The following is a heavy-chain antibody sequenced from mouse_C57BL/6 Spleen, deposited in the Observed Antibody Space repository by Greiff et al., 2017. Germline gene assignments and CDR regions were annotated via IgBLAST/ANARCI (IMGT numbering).Heavy chain of an antibody. CDR2: INYDGSSP. V-gene: IGHV5-16*01. CDR1: GSTFSDYY. J-gene: IGHJ4*01. Sequence: EVHLVESEGGLVQPGSSMKLSCTASGSTFSDYYMAWVRQVPEKGLEWVANINYDGSSPYYLDSLKSRFIITGDNAKNILYLQMSSLKSEDTATYYCARDGGYYDSPGAMDYWGQGTSVTVSS. D-gene: IGHD2-4*01. CDR3: ARDGGYYDSPGAMDY.